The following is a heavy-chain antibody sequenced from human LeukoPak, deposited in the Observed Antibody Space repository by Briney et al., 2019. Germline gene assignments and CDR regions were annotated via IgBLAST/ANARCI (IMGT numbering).Heavy chain of an antibody. CDR2: ISYDGSNK. D-gene: IGHD6-19*01. CDR1: GFTFSSYA. Sequence: PGGSLRLSCAASGFTFSSYAMHWVRQAPGKGLEWVAVISYDGSNKYYADSVKGRFTISRDNSKNTLYLQMNSLRAEDTAVYYCARSSSRWYSYFDYWGQGTLVTVSS. CDR3: ARSSSRWYSYFDY. J-gene: IGHJ4*02. V-gene: IGHV3-30-3*01.